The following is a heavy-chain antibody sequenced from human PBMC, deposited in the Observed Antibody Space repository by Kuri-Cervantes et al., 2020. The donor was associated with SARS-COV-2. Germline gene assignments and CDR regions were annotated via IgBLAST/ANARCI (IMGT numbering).Heavy chain of an antibody. D-gene: IGHD2-2*01. J-gene: IGHJ5*02. CDR2: INHSGST. CDR1: GGSSSGYY. CDR3: ARVGYCSTASCPLGWFGP. V-gene: IGHV4-34*01. Sequence: ESLKISCAVYGGSSSGYYWSWIRQPPGKGLEWIGEINHSGSTNYNPSLKSRVTISVDTSKNQFSLKVSSVTAADTAVYYCARVGYCSTASCPLGWFGPWGQGALVTVSS.